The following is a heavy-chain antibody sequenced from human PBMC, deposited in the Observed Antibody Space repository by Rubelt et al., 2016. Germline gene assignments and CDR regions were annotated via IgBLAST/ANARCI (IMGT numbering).Heavy chain of an antibody. CDR3: ARDLDSIGPIGAFDI. Sequence: VRQAPGKGLEWVSAISGSGGSTYYADSVKGRFTISRDNSKNTLYLQMNSLRAEDTAVYYCARDLDSIGPIGAFDIWGQGTMVTVSS. J-gene: IGHJ3*02. CDR2: ISGSGGST. D-gene: IGHD3-22*01. V-gene: IGHV3-23*01.